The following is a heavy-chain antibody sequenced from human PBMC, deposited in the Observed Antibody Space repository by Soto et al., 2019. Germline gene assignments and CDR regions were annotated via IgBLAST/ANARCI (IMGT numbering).Heavy chain of an antibody. CDR2: FDPEDGET. D-gene: IGHD6-6*01. V-gene: IGHV1-24*01. CDR3: ATDRRGSSSIYYYYYGMDV. J-gene: IGHJ6*02. Sequence: GASVKVSCKVSGYTLTELSMHWVRQAPGKGLEWMGGFDPEDGETIYAQKFQGRVTMTEDTSTDTAYMELSSLRSEDTAVYYCATDRRGSSSIYYYYYGMDVWGQGTTVTVSS. CDR1: GYTLTELS.